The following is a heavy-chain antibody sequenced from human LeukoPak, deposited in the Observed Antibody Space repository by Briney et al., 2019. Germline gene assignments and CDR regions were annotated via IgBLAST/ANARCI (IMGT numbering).Heavy chain of an antibody. CDR1: GASISSYY. CDR2: MHYSGST. CDR3: ARFYDRSGPHFDY. J-gene: IGHJ4*02. D-gene: IGHD3-22*01. Sequence: PSETLSLTCTVSGASISSYYWSWLRQPPGKGLEWIGDMHYSGSTNYNPSLKSRVTISVDTSKNQFSLKLSSVTAADTAVYYCARFYDRSGPHFDYWGQGTLVSVSS. V-gene: IGHV4-59*01.